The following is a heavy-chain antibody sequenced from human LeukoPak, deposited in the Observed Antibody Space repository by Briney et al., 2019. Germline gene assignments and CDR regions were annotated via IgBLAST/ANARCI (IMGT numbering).Heavy chain of an antibody. Sequence: PSETLSLTCTVSGGSISSGGYYWSWIRQPPGKGLEWIGSIYYSGSTYYNPSLKSRVTISVDTSKNQFSLKLSSVTAADTAVYYCARPTSGTDAFDIWGQGTMVTVSS. D-gene: IGHD6-13*01. CDR1: GGSISSGGYY. CDR2: IYYSGST. J-gene: IGHJ3*02. CDR3: ARPTSGTDAFDI. V-gene: IGHV4-30-2*03.